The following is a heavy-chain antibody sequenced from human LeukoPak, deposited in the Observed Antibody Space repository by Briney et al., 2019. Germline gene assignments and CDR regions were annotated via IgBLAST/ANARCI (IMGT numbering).Heavy chain of an antibody. CDR2: ISGSGGST. D-gene: IGHD2-8*02. CDR1: GFTFSSYA. Sequence: GGSLRLXCAASGFTFSSYAMSWVRQAPGKGLEWVSAISGSGGSTYYADSVKGRFTISRDNSKNTLYLQMNSLRAEDTAVYYCAKLPVLTGDYFDYWGQGTLVTVSS. J-gene: IGHJ4*02. V-gene: IGHV3-23*01. CDR3: AKLPVLTGDYFDY.